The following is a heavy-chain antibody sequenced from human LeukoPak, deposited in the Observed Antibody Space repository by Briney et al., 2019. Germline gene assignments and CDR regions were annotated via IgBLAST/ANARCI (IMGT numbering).Heavy chain of an antibody. CDR3: ARAHYVDTARTTNAFDI. V-gene: IGHV4-4*07. D-gene: IGHD5-18*01. J-gene: IGHJ3*02. CDR1: GGSISSYY. Sequence: SETLSLTCTVSGGSISSYYWSWIRQPAGKGLEWIGRIYTSGSTNYSPSLKSRVTISVDKSKNQFSLKLSSVTAADTAVYYCARAHYVDTARTTNAFDIWGQGTMVTVSS. CDR2: IYTSGST.